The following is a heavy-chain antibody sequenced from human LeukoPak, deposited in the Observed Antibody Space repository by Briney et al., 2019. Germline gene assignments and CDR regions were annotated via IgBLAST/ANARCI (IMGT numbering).Heavy chain of an antibody. CDR2: IIPIFGIT. D-gene: IGHD6-19*01. CDR3: ASGNSSGQVEVANYYYYGMDV. J-gene: IGHJ6*02. CDR1: GGIFSSYA. V-gene: IGHV1-69*04. Sequence: ASVKVSCKASGGIFSSYAISWVRQAPGQGLEWMGRIIPIFGITNYAQKFQDRVTITADKSTSTAYMELSSLRSEDTAVYYCASGNSSGQVEVANYYYYGMDVWGQGTTVTVSS.